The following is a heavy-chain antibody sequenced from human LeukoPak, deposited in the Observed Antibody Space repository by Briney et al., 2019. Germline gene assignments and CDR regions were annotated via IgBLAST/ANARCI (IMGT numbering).Heavy chain of an antibody. CDR1: GYSFSSYY. Sequence: GESLKISCKGSGYSFSSYYIDWVRQMPGKGLEWMGFIYVGDSDIRYSPSFQGQVTISVDKSISTAYLQWSSLKASDTAMYYCVTTPQARFDYWGQGTLVTVSS. V-gene: IGHV5-51*01. CDR2: IYVGDSDI. D-gene: IGHD2-15*01. J-gene: IGHJ4*02. CDR3: VTTPQARFDY.